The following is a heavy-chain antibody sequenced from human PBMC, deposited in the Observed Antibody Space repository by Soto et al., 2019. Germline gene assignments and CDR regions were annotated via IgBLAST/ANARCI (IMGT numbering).Heavy chain of an antibody. J-gene: IGHJ6*02. D-gene: IGHD6-6*01. CDR3: AREVISARPPEGYYYYVLDV. CDR1: GGTFSIYA. V-gene: IGHV1-69*13. CDR2: IIPIFGTA. Sequence: SVKVSCKASGGTFSIYAISWVRQAPGQGLEWMGGIIPIFGTANYAQKFQGRVTITADESTSTAYMELSSLRSEDTAVYYCAREVISARPPEGYYYYVLDVWGQGTTVTVSS.